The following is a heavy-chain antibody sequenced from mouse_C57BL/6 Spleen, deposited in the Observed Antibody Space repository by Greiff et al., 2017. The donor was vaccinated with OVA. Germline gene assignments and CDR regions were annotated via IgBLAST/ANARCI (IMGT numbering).Heavy chain of an antibody. D-gene: IGHD2-1*01. J-gene: IGHJ2*01. CDR3: ARLNYGNTDFDY. V-gene: IGHV5-17*01. Sequence: EVQLVESGGGLVKPGGSLKLSCAASGFAFSDYGMHWVRQAPGKGLEWVAYISSGGSTIYYAGTVKGRFTISRDNAKNTLFLQMTSLRSEDTAMYYCARLNYGNTDFDYWGQGTTLTVSS. CDR1: GFAFSDYG. CDR2: ISSGGSTI.